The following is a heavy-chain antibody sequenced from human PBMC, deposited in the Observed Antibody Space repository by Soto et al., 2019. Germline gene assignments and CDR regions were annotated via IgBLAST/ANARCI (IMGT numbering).Heavy chain of an antibody. D-gene: IGHD6-13*01. J-gene: IGHJ5*02. CDR1: GGSISSYY. Sequence: SETLSLTCTVSGGSISSYYWSWIRQPPGKGLEWIGYIYYSGSTNYNPSLKSRVTISVDTSKNQFSLKLSSVTAADTAVYYCARGVAAAGAGKRLNWFDPWGQGTLVTVSS. CDR3: ARGVAAAGAGKRLNWFDP. CDR2: IYYSGST. V-gene: IGHV4-59*01.